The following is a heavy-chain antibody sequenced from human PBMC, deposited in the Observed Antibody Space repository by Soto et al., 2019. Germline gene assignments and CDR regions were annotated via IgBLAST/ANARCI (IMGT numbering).Heavy chain of an antibody. J-gene: IGHJ4*02. D-gene: IGHD3-22*01. CDR1: GGTFSSYA. CDR3: ASTHAGSGYSNDY. V-gene: IGHV1-69*13. CDR2: IIPIFGTA. Sequence: SVKVSCKASGGTFSSYAISWARQAPGQGLEWMGGIIPIFGTANYAQKFQGRVTITADESTSTAYMELSSLRSEDTAVYYCASTHAGSGYSNDYWGQGALVTVSS.